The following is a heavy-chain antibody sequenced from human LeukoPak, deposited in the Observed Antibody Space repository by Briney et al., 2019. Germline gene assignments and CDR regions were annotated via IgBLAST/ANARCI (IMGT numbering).Heavy chain of an antibody. CDR3: ARLLVDHYGMDV. Sequence: PSETLSLTCTVSGGSISSYYWSWIRQPPGKGLEWIGYIYYSGSTNYNPSLKSRVTISVDTSKNQFSLKLSSVTAADTAVYYCARLLVDHYGMDVWGQGTTVTVSS. J-gene: IGHJ6*02. CDR2: IYYSGST. CDR1: GGSISSYY. V-gene: IGHV4-59*08. D-gene: IGHD2-8*02.